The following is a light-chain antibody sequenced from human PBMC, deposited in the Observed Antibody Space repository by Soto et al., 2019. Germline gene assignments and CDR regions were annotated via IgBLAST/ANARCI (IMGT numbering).Light chain of an antibody. CDR3: SSYTRSATWV. J-gene: IGLJ3*02. CDR1: SSDVGGYNY. CDR2: EVS. V-gene: IGLV2-14*01. Sequence: QSALTQPASVSGSPGQSITISCTGTSSDVGGYNYVSWYQQHPGTAPKLMVFEVSNRPSGVSNRFSGFKSGNTASLTISGLQTEDEADYYCSSYTRSATWVFGGGTKLTVL.